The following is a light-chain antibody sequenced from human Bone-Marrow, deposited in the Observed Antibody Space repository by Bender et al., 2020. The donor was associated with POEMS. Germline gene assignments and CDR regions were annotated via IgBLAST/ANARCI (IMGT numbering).Light chain of an antibody. J-gene: IGLJ2*01. CDR3: SSYTTRNIPV. V-gene: IGLV2-14*03. Sequence: QSALTQPASVSGSPGQSITISCTGTSSDVGNYIYVSWYQQHPGKAPKVLIYDVSNRPSGVSNRFSGSKSANTASLTISGLQADDEANYFCSSYTTRNIPVFGGGTKVTVL. CDR1: SSDVGNYIY. CDR2: DVS.